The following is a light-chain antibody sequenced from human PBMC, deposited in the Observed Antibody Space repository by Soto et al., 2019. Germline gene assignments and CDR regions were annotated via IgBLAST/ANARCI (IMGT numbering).Light chain of an antibody. J-gene: IGLJ1*01. Sequence: SALTQPASVSGSPGQSITISCTGTSSDVGGYNYVSWYQQHPGKAPKLMIYDVSNRPSGVSNRFSGSKSGNTASLTISGLQAEDEADYYCSSYTSSSTLVFGTGTKVTLL. V-gene: IGLV2-14*01. CDR2: DVS. CDR1: SSDVGGYNY. CDR3: SSYTSSSTLV.